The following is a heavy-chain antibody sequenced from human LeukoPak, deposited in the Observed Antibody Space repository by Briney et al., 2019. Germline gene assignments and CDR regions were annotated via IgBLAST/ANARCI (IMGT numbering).Heavy chain of an antibody. J-gene: IGHJ4*02. V-gene: IGHV3-74*01. CDR3: ARDWGYDYGDY. CDR1: GFTFSIYW. CDR2: INSDGSST. D-gene: IGHD2-15*01. Sequence: GGSLRLSCAASGFTFSIYWMHWVRQAPGKGLVWVSRINSDGSSTSYADSVKGRFTISRDNAKNTLYLQMNSLRAEDTAVYYCARDWGYDYGDYWGQGTLVTVSS.